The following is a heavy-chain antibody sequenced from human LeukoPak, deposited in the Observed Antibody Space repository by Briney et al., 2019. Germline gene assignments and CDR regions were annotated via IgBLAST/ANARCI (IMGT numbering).Heavy chain of an antibody. V-gene: IGHV3-53*01. Sequence: GGSLRLSCAASRFTVSSNYMSWVRQAPGKGLEWVSVIHDGGSTYYADSVKGRFTISRDNSKNTLYLRMNSLGAEDAAVYYCAKADVVVTAITYYFDYWGQGTLVTVSS. J-gene: IGHJ4*02. CDR3: AKADVVVTAITYYFDY. CDR2: IHDGGST. D-gene: IGHD2-21*02. CDR1: RFTVSSNY.